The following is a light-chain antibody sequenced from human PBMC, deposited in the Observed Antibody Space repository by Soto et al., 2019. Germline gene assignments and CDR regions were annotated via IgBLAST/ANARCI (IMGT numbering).Light chain of an antibody. CDR1: QGIRND. J-gene: IGKJ1*01. V-gene: IGKV1-6*01. CDR3: LQDYNYPRT. Sequence: AIQMTQSPSSLYASVGDRVTITCRASQGIRNDLGWYQQKPGKAPNVLIYAASTLQSGVPSRFSGSGAGTDFTLTISSLQPEDFATYYCLQDYNYPRTFGQGTKVEVK. CDR2: AAS.